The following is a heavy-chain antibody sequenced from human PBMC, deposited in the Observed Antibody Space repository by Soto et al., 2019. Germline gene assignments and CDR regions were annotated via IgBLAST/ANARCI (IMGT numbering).Heavy chain of an antibody. V-gene: IGHV4-59*08. CDR1: GVSISNYS. Sequence: PSETLSLTCTVSGVSISNYSWSWIRQPPGKGLEWIGYVHDSWSSHYNPSLKSRVAISLDTSKSQFSLKLTSVTATDTAVYYCVRQGLGALHGLVDVWGQGTTVTVSS. J-gene: IGHJ6*02. CDR3: VRQGLGALHGLVDV. CDR2: VHDSWSS. D-gene: IGHD3-10*01.